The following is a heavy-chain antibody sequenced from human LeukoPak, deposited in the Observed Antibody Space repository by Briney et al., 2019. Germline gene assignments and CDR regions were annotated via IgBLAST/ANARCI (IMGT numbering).Heavy chain of an antibody. D-gene: IGHD3-22*01. CDR1: GGSVSSGSYY. CDR3: ARESYYYDSSGSTNLFDY. Sequence: PSETLSLTCTVSGGSVSSGSYYWSWIRQPPGKGLEWIGYIYYSGSTNYNPSLKSRVTISVDTSKNQFSLKLSSVTAADTAVYYCARESYYYDSSGSTNLFDYWGQGTLVTVSS. V-gene: IGHV4-61*01. J-gene: IGHJ4*02. CDR2: IYYSGST.